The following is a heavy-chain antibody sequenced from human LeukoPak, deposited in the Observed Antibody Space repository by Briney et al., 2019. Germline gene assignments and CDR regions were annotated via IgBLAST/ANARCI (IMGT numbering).Heavy chain of an antibody. CDR1: GFTVSSNY. CDR2: LYSGGST. Sequence: GGSLRLSCAASGFTVSSNYMNWVRQAPGKGLEWVSVLYSGGSTYYADSVKGRFTISRDNFKNTMYLQMNSLRAEGTAVYYWAREERGSYSIREVYFDYWGQGTLVTVSS. J-gene: IGHJ4*02. V-gene: IGHV3-53*01. D-gene: IGHD1-26*01. CDR3: AREERGSYSIREVYFDY.